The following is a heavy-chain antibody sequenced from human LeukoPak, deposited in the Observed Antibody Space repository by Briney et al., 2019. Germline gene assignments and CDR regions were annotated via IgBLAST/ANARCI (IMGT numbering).Heavy chain of an antibody. Sequence: SVKVSCRASGGTFSSYAISWVRQAPGQGLEWMGGIIPIFGTANYAQKFQGRVTITADESTSTAYMELSRLRSDDTAVYYCARLLGYCSGGSCRRLFDPWGQGTLVTVSS. V-gene: IGHV1-69*13. CDR3: ARLLGYCSGGSCRRLFDP. CDR1: GGTFSSYA. CDR2: IIPIFGTA. J-gene: IGHJ5*02. D-gene: IGHD2-15*01.